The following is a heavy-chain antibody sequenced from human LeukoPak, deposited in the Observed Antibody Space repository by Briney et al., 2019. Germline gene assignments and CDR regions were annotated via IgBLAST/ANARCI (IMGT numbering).Heavy chain of an antibody. V-gene: IGHV4-4*02. CDR2: IYHSGST. CDR1: GGSISSSNW. CDR3: ARDRGGSGSSYFDY. J-gene: IGHJ4*02. Sequence: PSETLSLTCAVSGGSISSSNWWSWVRQPPGKGLEWIGEIYHSGSTNYNPSLKSRVTISVDKSKNQFSLKLSSVTAADTAVYYCARDRGGSGSSYFDYWGQGTLVTVSS. D-gene: IGHD3-10*01.